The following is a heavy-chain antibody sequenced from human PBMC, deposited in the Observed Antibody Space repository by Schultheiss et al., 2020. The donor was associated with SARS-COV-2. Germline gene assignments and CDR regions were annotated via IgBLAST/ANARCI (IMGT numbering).Heavy chain of an antibody. CDR2: IYYSGST. CDR3: ARRAAGIAARPGDYMDV. V-gene: IGHV4-59*12. D-gene: IGHD6-6*01. CDR1: GGSFSGYY. Sequence: SETLSLTCAVYGGSFSGYYWSWIRQPPGKGLEWIGYIYYSGSTNYNPSLKSRVTISVDRSKNQFSLKLSSVTAADTAVYYCARRAAGIAARPGDYMDVWGKGTTVTVSS. J-gene: IGHJ6*03.